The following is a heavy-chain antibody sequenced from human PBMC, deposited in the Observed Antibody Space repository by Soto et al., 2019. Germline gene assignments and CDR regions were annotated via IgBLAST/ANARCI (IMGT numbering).Heavy chain of an antibody. J-gene: IGHJ5*02. D-gene: IGHD2-2*01. CDR3: ARLRYQELESWFDP. CDR1: GYTFATYG. CDR2: IRGYSGKT. V-gene: IGHV1-18*04. Sequence: QVQLVQSGAEVKKPGASVKVSCKASGYTFATYGITWVRQAPGQGREWMGWIRGYSGKTNYAQNLQGRVTMTTDTSTSTADMELRSLTSDDTAIYYCARLRYQELESWFDPWGQGTLVTVSS.